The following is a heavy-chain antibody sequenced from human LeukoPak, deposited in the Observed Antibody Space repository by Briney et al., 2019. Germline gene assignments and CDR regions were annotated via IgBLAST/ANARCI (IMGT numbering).Heavy chain of an antibody. D-gene: IGHD6-19*01. V-gene: IGHV3-7*03. Sequence: GGSLRLSCAGSGFNFRDHWMDWVRQAPGKGLEWVGHIKTDGSETYYLDSLRGRFSISRDNTNNALYLQMNSLRVEDTAVYYCVKNNGWFHLAQWGQGTLVTVSS. J-gene: IGHJ4*02. CDR3: VKNNGWFHLAQ. CDR2: IKTDGSET. CDR1: GFNFRDHW.